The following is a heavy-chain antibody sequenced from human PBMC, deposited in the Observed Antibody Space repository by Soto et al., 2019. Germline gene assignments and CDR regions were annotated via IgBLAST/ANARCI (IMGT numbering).Heavy chain of an antibody. CDR3: TKIYGSGTYLPDY. V-gene: IGHV3-49*03. D-gene: IGHD3-10*01. CDR1: GYSFAAYG. J-gene: IGHJ4*02. CDR2: IRSQSYGGAA. Sequence: EVQLVESGGGLAQPGRSLRLSCKTSGYSFAAYGVSWFRRAPGKGLEWVGFIRSQSYGGAADYAASVVGRFTISRDDPKNVAFLQMNSLRIEDTAVYYCTKIYGSGTYLPDYWGQGTLGTVSS.